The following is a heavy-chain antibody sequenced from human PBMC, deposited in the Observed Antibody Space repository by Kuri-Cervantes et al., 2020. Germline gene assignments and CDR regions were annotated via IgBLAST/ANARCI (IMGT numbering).Heavy chain of an antibody. CDR3: ANTYYYGSGTSFDY. J-gene: IGHJ4*02. Sequence: LSLTCAASGFTFSSYAMHWVRQAPGKGLEWVAVISYDGSNKYYADSVKGRFTISRDNSKNTLYLQMNSLRAKDTAVYYCANTYYYGSGTSFDYWGQGTLVTVSS. CDR1: GFTFSSYA. D-gene: IGHD3-10*01. CDR2: ISYDGSNK. V-gene: IGHV3-30-3*01.